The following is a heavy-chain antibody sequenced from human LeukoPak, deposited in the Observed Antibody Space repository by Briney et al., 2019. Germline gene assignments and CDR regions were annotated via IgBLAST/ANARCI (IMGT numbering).Heavy chain of an antibody. CDR2: INGRGVST. J-gene: IGHJ4*02. D-gene: IGHD3-22*01. Sequence: GGSLRLSCAASGFTFSTDAMSWVRQAPGKGLEWVSCINGRGVSTYYADSVKGRFTISRDNSKKTLHLQMSSLRADDTAIYYCAREAYYDCSGSLDYWGQGTLVTVSS. V-gene: IGHV3-23*01. CDR1: GFTFSTDA. CDR3: AREAYYDCSGSLDY.